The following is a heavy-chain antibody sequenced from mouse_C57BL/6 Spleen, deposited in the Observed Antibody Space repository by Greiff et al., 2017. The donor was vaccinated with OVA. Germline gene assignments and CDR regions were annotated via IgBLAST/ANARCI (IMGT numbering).Heavy chain of an antibody. CDR3: ARQTGSWFAY. CDR2: INPGSGGT. J-gene: IGHJ3*01. CDR1: GYAFTNYL. Sequence: QVQLQQSGAELVRPGTSVEVSCKASGYAFTNYLIEWVKQRPGQGLEWIGVINPGSGGTNYNEKFKGKATLTADKSSSTAYMQLSSLTSEDSAVYFCARQTGSWFAYWGQGTLVTVSA. V-gene: IGHV1-54*01.